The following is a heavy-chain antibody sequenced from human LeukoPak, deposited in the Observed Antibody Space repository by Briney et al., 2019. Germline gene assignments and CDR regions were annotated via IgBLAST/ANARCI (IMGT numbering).Heavy chain of an antibody. CDR2: IKSKTDGGTT. D-gene: IGHD2-2*01. Sequence: GGSLRLSCAASGFTFSNAWMSWVRQAPGKGLEWVGRIKSKTDGGTTDYAAPVKGRFTISRDDSKNTLYLQMNSLKTEDTAVYYCTTDYCSSTSCYAHYYYGMDVWGQGTTVTVSS. CDR1: GFTFSNAW. J-gene: IGHJ6*02. V-gene: IGHV3-15*01. CDR3: TTDYCSSTSCYAHYYYGMDV.